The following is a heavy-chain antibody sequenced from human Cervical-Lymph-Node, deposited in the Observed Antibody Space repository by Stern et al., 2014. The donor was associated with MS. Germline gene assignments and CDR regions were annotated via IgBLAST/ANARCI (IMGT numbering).Heavy chain of an antibody. CDR2: IYSGSRT. Sequence: DQLVESGAGLVQPGESLRLSCAASGFNVYSNYMTWVRQAPGKGLEWVSLIYSGSRTYSADSVKGRFTISRDDSKNTLYLQMNSLRAEDTAVYYCARAAACLIVGPGYNGLDVWGQGTTVTVSS. J-gene: IGHJ6*02. V-gene: IGHV3-66*01. D-gene: IGHD1-26*01. CDR1: GFNVYSNY. CDR3: ARAAACLIVGPGYNGLDV.